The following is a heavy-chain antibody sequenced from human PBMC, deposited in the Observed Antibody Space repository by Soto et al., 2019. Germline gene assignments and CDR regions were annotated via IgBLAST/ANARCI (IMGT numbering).Heavy chain of an antibody. CDR1: GFTFSRYA. J-gene: IGHJ4*02. CDR3: AKHRRDYYFDC. D-gene: IGHD3-10*01. CDR2: ISTGGGDT. Sequence: TGGSLRLSCAASGFTFSRYAVSWVRQAPGKGLEWVSAISTGGGDTFYADSVKGRFTISRDNSKDTLYMQMNSLRAEDAAVHYCAKHRRDYYFDCWGQGTLVTVSS. V-gene: IGHV3-23*01.